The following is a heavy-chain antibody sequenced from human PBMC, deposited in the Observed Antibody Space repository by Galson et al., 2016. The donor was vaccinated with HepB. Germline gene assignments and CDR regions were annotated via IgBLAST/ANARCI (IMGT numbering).Heavy chain of an antibody. CDR1: GFTFKKYG. J-gene: IGHJ4*02. D-gene: IGHD5-24*01. Sequence: SLRLSCAASGFTFKKYGFNWVRLTPGKGLEWLSYIESYSKIIRYTDSVRGRFTVSRDNAKRSVYLQLSRLRVEDTAIYYCARDGPNYNYDFWGQGTLVTVFS. V-gene: IGHV3-48*04. CDR2: IESYSKII. CDR3: ARDGPNYNYDF.